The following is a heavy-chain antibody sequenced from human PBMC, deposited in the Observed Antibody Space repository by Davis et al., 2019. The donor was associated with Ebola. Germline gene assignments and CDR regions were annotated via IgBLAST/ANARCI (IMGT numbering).Heavy chain of an antibody. CDR1: GGSISSSSYY. D-gene: IGHD5-12*01. CDR2: IYYSGST. V-gene: IGHV4-61*01. J-gene: IGHJ4*02. CDR3: ARGFYDSGYDNLYYFDY. Sequence: PSETLSLTCTVSGGSISSSSYYWSWIRQPPGKGLEWIGYIYYSGSTNYNPSLKSRVTISVDTSKNQFSLKLSSVTAADTAVYYCARGFYDSGYDNLYYFDYWGQGTLVTVSS.